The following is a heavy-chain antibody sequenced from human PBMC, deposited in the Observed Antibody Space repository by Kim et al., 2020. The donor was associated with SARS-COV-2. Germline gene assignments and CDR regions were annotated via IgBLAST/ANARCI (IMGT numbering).Heavy chain of an antibody. Sequence: GGTAYAQQFQDRFTMTSDTSITTAYMELNRLTSDDTAVYYCARIDSSLVQWGQGTLVTVSS. D-gene: IGHD3-22*01. J-gene: IGHJ4*02. V-gene: IGHV1-2*02. CDR3: ARIDSSLVQ. CDR2: GGT.